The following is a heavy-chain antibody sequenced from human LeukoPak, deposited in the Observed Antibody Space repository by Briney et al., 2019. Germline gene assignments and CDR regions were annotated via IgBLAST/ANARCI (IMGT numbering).Heavy chain of an antibody. D-gene: IGHD3-9*01. V-gene: IGHV1-24*01. CDR3: ATLHYDILTGYYRYYYYGMDV. CDR1: GYTLTELS. J-gene: IGHJ6*02. CDR2: FDPEDGET. Sequence: ASVKVSCKVSGYTLTELSMHWERQAPGKGLEWMGGFDPEDGETIYAQKFQGRVTMTEDTSTDTAYMELSSLRSEDTAVYYCATLHYDILTGYYRYYYYGMDVWGQGTTVTVSS.